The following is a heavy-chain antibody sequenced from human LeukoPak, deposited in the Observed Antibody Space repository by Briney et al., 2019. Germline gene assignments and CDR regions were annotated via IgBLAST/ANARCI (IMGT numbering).Heavy chain of an antibody. CDR1: GFTFSSYA. CDR3: AKGMYQLLVAPDAFDI. D-gene: IGHD2-2*01. J-gene: IGHJ3*02. V-gene: IGHV3-23*01. Sequence: GGSLRLSCAASGFTFSSYAMSWVRQAPGKGLEWVSAISGSGGSTYYADSVKGRFTISRDNSKNTLYLQMNSLRAEDTAVYYCAKGMYQLLVAPDAFDIWGQGTMVTVSS. CDR2: ISGSGGST.